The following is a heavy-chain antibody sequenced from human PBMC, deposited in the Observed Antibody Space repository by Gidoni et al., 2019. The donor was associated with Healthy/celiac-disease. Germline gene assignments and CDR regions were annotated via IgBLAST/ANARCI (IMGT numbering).Heavy chain of an antibody. V-gene: IGHV3-30-3*01. CDR3: ARDGELELRYPTGYFDY. D-gene: IGHD1-7*01. Sequence: QVQLVESGGGVVQPGRSLRLSCAASVFTSSSYAMHWVRQAPGKGLEWVAVISYDGSNKYYADSVKGRFTISRDNSKNTLYLQMNSLRAEDTAVYYCARDGELELRYPTGYFDYWGQGTLVTVSS. CDR2: ISYDGSNK. CDR1: VFTSSSYA. J-gene: IGHJ4*02.